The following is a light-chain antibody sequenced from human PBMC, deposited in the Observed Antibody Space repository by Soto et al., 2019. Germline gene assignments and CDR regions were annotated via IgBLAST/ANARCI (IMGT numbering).Light chain of an antibody. V-gene: IGKV1-27*01. CDR2: AAS. CDR1: QGINNY. J-gene: IGKJ1*01. Sequence: EIQMTQSPSSLSASVGDRVTITCRASQGINNYLAWYQQKPGKVPKLLIYAASTLQSGVPSRFSRSGSGTDFTLNISSLQPEDVATYYCLKYESAPHTFGQGTKVDIK. CDR3: LKYESAPHT.